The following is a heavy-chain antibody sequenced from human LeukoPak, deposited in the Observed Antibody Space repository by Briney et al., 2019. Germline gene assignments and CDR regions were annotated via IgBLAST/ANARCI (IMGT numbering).Heavy chain of an antibody. Sequence: SGTLSLTCTVSGASITSYYWSWIRQPPGKALEWIGYIYYSGSTNYNPSLKSRVTISVDTSKNQFSLKLSSVTAADTAVYYRARHSYSSSWYEVGYFDYWGQGTLVTVSS. CDR3: ARHSYSSSWYEVGYFDY. D-gene: IGHD6-13*01. J-gene: IGHJ4*02. CDR1: GASITSYY. CDR2: IYYSGST. V-gene: IGHV4-59*08.